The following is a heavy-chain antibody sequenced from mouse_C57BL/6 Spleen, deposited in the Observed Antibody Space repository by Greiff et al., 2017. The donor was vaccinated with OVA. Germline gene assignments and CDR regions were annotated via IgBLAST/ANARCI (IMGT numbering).Heavy chain of an antibody. D-gene: IGHD3-2*02. Sequence: VQLQQSGAELVKPGASVKLSCKASGYTFTSYWMQWVKQRPGQGLEWIGEIDPSDSYTNYNQKFKGKATLTVDTSSSTAYMQLSSLTSEDSAVYYCARGLRLRRDYFDYWGQGTTLTVSS. CDR1: GYTFTSYW. V-gene: IGHV1-50*01. CDR2: IDPSDSYT. CDR3: ARGLRLRRDYFDY. J-gene: IGHJ2*01.